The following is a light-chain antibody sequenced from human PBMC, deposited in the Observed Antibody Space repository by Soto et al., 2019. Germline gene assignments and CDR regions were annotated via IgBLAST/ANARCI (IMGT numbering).Light chain of an antibody. CDR1: QGISNW. J-gene: IGKJ1*01. V-gene: IGKV1D-12*01. CDR2: SAA. CDR3: QQTHSFPIT. Sequence: DIQMTQSPSSVSASVGDRVTITCLASQGISNWLAWYRQKPGNAPDLLVSSAASVRSGVPSRFGGSGSGTDFTLTISSLQPEDFAIYYCQQTHSFPITFGQGTKVDIK.